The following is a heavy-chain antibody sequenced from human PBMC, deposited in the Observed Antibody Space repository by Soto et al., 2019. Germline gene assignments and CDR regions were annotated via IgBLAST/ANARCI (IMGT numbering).Heavy chain of an antibody. J-gene: IGHJ5*02. CDR2: IYHSGST. D-gene: IGHD3-22*01. V-gene: IGHV4-4*02. Sequence: KTSETLSLTCIVSGGSVSISNWCSWVRQPPGKGLEWIGEIYHSGSTTYNPSLKSRATISVDKSENQFSLRLKSVTAADTAVYYCASVGSDYDNSGYYLPWGPGTLVTVSS. CDR3: ASVGSDYDNSGYYLP. CDR1: GGSVSISNW.